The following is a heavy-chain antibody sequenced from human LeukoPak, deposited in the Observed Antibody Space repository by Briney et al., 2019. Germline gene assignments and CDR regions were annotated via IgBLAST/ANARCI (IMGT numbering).Heavy chain of an antibody. J-gene: IGHJ4*02. Sequence: GGSLRLSCAASGFTFSSYAMSWVRQAPGKGLEWISGISGSGGSTYYADSVKGRFTISRDNSKDTLYLQMNSLRVEDTAVYYCARWDGYGDYWGQGTLVTVSS. D-gene: IGHD5-24*01. CDR3: ARWDGYGDY. CDR2: ISGSGGST. V-gene: IGHV3-23*01. CDR1: GFTFSSYA.